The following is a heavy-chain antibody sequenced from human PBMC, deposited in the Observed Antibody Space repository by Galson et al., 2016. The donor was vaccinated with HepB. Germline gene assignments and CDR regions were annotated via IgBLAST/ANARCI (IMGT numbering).Heavy chain of an antibody. CDR2: IYPGDSDT. CDR3: AIMGSRGWYQYYYGMDT. J-gene: IGHJ6*02. D-gene: IGHD6-19*01. Sequence: QSGAEVKKPGESLKISCKAFGYTFTNRWIGWVRLMPGKGLEWMGIIYPGDSDTTYSSSFHGQVTISVDKSINTAYLQWSSLKASDTAMYYCAIMGSRGWYQYYYGMDTWGQGTTVTVSS. CDR1: GYTFTNRW. V-gene: IGHV5-51*01.